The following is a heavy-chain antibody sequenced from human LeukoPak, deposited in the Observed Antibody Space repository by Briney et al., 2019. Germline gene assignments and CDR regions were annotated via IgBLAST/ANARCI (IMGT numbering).Heavy chain of an antibody. CDR1: GFSISTTSYY. CDR3: ARCLYRFGSFYFDL. V-gene: IGHV4-39*01. J-gene: IGHJ4*02. Sequence: PSETLSLTCSVSGFSISTTSYYWGWLRQSPGNGLGLIADIFSGAMTKTNYNPSLKGRVAISADTSRNRFSLTLTSVTAEDTAVYYCARCLYRFGSFYFDLWGQGSLVTVSS. D-gene: IGHD5-18*01. CDR2: IFSGAMTKT.